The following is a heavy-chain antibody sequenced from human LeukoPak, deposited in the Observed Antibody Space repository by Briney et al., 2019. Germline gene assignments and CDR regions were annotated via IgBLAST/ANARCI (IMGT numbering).Heavy chain of an antibody. D-gene: IGHD4-23*01. CDR3: ARDFLFGGKAHDPKGIYS. CDR2: INTYTGNT. CDR1: GYTFVNYG. V-gene: IGHV1-18*01. J-gene: IGHJ4*02. Sequence: PMASVKVSCKASGYTFVNYGFSWVRQAPGQGLEWMGWINTYTGNTNYSQNFQGRVTMTTDASTNTAYVELRSLRSDDTAVYYCARDFLFGGKAHDPKGIYSWGQGTLVTVSS.